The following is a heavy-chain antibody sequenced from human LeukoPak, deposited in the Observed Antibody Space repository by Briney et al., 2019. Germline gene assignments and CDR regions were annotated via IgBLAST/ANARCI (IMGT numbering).Heavy chain of an antibody. CDR2: INHSGST. CDR3: ASLSHDSSGYHAWDY. D-gene: IGHD3-22*01. V-gene: IGHV4-34*01. Sequence: SETLSLTCAVYGGSFSGYYWSWIRQPPGKGLEWIGEINHSGSTNYNSSLKSRVTISVDTSKNQFSLKLSSVTAADTAVYYCASLSHDSSGYHAWDYWGQGTLVTVSS. CDR1: GGSFSGYY. J-gene: IGHJ4*02.